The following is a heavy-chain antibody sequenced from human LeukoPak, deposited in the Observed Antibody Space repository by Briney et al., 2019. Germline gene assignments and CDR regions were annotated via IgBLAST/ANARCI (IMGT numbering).Heavy chain of an antibody. Sequence: GGSLRLSCAASGLIFSGSWMNWVRQAPGKGLEWVATINPDGNKKGVADSVRGRFTISRDDAENSLYLQMNSLRAEDTAVYYCARDFACKKFDYWGQGTLVTVSS. CDR2: INPDGNKK. D-gene: IGHD2/OR15-2a*01. CDR3: ARDFACKKFDY. J-gene: IGHJ4*02. V-gene: IGHV3-7*03. CDR1: GLIFSGSW.